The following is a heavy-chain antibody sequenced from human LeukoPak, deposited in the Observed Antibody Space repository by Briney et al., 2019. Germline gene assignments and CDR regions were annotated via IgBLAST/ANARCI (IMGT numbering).Heavy chain of an antibody. D-gene: IGHD6-6*01. CDR1: GLTVSSNY. J-gene: IGHJ6*02. V-gene: IGHV3-66*01. Sequence: GGSLRLSCAASGLTVSSNYMSWVRQAPGKGLEWVSVIYSGGSTYYADSVKGRFTISRDNSKNTLYLQMNSLRAEDTAVYYCARDRQQLLLGMDVWGQGTTVTVSS. CDR3: ARDRQQLLLGMDV. CDR2: IYSGGST.